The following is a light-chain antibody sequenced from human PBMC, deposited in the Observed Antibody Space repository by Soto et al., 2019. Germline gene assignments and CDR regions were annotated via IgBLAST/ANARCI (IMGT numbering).Light chain of an antibody. J-gene: IGKJ3*01. V-gene: IGKV3-20*01. CDR3: QQYGSAPPVT. CDR1: QSVTDSF. Sequence: EIVLTQSPGTLSLSPGERATLSCRASQSVTDSFIAWYQKEPGQAPRLLIYSAFSRACGIPYRFSGSGSGTDFTLTISRLEPEDFAVYYCQQYGSAPPVTFGPGTKVDLK. CDR2: SAF.